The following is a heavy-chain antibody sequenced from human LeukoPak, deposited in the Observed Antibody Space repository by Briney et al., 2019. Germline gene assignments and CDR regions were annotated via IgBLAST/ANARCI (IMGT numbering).Heavy chain of an antibody. Sequence: GGSLRLSCAASGFTFSSYAMSWVRQAPGKGLEWVSAISGSGGSTYYADSVKGRFTISRDNSKNTLYLQMNSLRAEDTAVYYCASGPAGYCSGGSCYSHYWGQGTLVTVSS. CDR2: ISGSGGST. D-gene: IGHD2-15*01. J-gene: IGHJ4*02. CDR1: GFTFSSYA. CDR3: ASGPAGYCSGGSCYSHY. V-gene: IGHV3-23*01.